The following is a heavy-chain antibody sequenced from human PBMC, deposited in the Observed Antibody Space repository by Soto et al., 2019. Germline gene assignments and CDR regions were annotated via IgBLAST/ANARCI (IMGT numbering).Heavy chain of an antibody. CDR1: GFTFDDYA. J-gene: IGHJ6*02. D-gene: IGHD1-26*01. CDR2: ISWNSGSI. Sequence: SCAASGFTFDDYAMHWVRQAPGKGLEWVSGISWNSGSIGFADSVKGRFTISRDNAKNPLYLQMNSLRAEDTALYYCAKDISGSYYGGHYYGMDVWGQGTTVTVSS. CDR3: AKDISGSYYGGHYYGMDV. V-gene: IGHV3-9*01.